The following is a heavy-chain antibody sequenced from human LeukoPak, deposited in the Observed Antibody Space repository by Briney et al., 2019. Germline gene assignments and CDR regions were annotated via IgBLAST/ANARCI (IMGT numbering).Heavy chain of an antibody. CDR3: AXDLGLTISDNWFDP. D-gene: IGHD3-9*01. V-gene: IGHV4-38-2*01. CDR1: GYSISSGYF. CDR2: IYHTGAT. Sequence: SETLSLTCAVSGYSISSGYFWVWIRQPPGKGLEWIGSIYHTGATYYNPSLRSPVTISVDTSKNEFSLELNSVPAADTAVYYCAXDLGLTISDNWFDPWGQGTLVTVSS. J-gene: IGHJ5*02.